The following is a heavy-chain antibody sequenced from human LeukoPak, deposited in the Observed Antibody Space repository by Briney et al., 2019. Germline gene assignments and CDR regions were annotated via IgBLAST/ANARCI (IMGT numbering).Heavy chain of an antibody. J-gene: IGHJ4*02. CDR3: ARLVGATRFDY. D-gene: IGHD1-26*01. CDR2: INHSGST. Sequence: PSETLSLTCAVYGGSFSGYYWSWLRQPPGKGLEWIGEINHSGSTNYNPSLKSRVTISEDTSKNQFSLKLSSVTAADTAVYYCARLVGATRFDYWGQGTLVTVSS. CDR1: GGSFSGYY. V-gene: IGHV4-34*01.